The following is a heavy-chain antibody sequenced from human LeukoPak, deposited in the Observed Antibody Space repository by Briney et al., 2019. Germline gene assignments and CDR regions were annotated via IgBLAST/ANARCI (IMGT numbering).Heavy chain of an antibody. D-gene: IGHD3-3*01. J-gene: IGHJ5*02. Sequence: SETLSLTCTVSGGSISSYYWSWIRQPPGKGLEWIGYIYYSGSTNYNPSLKSRVTISVDTSKNQFSLKLSSVTAADTAAYYCARGPYDYYDLDPWGQGTLVTVSS. V-gene: IGHV4-59*01. CDR2: IYYSGST. CDR3: ARGPYDYYDLDP. CDR1: GGSISSYY.